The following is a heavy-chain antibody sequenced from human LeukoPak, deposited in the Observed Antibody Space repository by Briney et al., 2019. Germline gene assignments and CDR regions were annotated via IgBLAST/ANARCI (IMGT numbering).Heavy chain of an antibody. Sequence: GGSLRLSCAASGFTFSYYGMSWVRQAPGKGLEWVPGFGHNGGITYADSVKGRFTISRDNSKNTLYLQMNSLRAEDTAVYFCAKQAGWGGYFYFLPFDFWGRGTLVAVSS. V-gene: IGHV3-23*01. CDR1: GFTFSYYG. J-gene: IGHJ4*02. D-gene: IGHD2-21*01. CDR3: AKQAGWGGYFYFLPFDF. CDR2: FGHNGGIT.